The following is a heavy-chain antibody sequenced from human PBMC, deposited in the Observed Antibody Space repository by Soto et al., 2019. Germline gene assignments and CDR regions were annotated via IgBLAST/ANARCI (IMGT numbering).Heavy chain of an antibody. CDR1: GGSISSGGYY. J-gene: IGHJ6*03. CDR3: ATESRDFYYYSLDV. Sequence: QVQLQESGPGLVKPSQTLSLTCTVSGGSISSGGYYWSGIRQHPGKGLEWIGYIYYTGSTYYNPSLKSRVTISVDTSKNQFSLQLSSVTAADSAVYYCATESRDFYYYSLDVWGKGTTVTVSS. CDR2: IYYTGST. V-gene: IGHV4-31*03.